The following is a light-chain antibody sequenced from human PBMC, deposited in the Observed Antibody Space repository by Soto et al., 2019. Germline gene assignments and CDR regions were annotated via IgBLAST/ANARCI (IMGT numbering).Light chain of an antibody. Sequence: DLQMTQSPPSLSASVGDRVTITCQASQDITNYLNWYQQKPGKAPKLLIYDASNLETGVPSRFSGSGSGTDFVFTISSLQPEDAATYYCQQYDNLPPFSFGQGTKLEIK. V-gene: IGKV1-33*01. CDR1: QDITNY. CDR2: DAS. J-gene: IGKJ2*03. CDR3: QQYDNLPPFS.